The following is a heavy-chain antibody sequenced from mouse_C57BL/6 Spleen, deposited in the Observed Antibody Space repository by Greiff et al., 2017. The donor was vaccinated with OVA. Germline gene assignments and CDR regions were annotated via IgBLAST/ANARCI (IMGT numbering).Heavy chain of an antibody. V-gene: IGHV1-59*01. CDR2: IDPSDSYT. D-gene: IGHD1-1*01. J-gene: IGHJ1*03. CDR3: ARGGYYGSSSYWYFDV. CDR1: GYTFTSYW. Sequence: QVQLQQPGAELVRPGTSVKLSCKASGYTFTSYWMHWVKQRPGQGLEWIGVIDPSDSYTNYNQKFKGKATLTVDTSSSTAYMQLSSLTSEDSAVYYCARGGYYGSSSYWYFDVWGTGTTVTVSS.